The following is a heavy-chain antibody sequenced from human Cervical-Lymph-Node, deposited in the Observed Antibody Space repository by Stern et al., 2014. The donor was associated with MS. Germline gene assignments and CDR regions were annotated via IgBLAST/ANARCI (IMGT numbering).Heavy chain of an antibody. V-gene: IGHV1-46*01. Sequence: VQLEESGPEVQKPGASVRISCKASGYTFTSHYMHWVRQAPGQGLEWMGLINPSTGSSIYAQRFRGRLAMTRDTSSTTVSLELTTLTSEETALYFCARDVARKYYFDYWGHGTLVTVSS. CDR1: GYTFTSHY. CDR2: INPSTGSS. D-gene: IGHD2-21*01. J-gene: IGHJ4*01. CDR3: ARDVARKYYFDY.